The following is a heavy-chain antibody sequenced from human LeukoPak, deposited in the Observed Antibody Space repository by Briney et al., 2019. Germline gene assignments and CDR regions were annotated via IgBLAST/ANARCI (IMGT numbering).Heavy chain of an antibody. Sequence: GASVKVSCKASGYTFTSYVMNWVRQAPGQGLEWMGWINTNTGNPTYAQGFTGRFVFSLDTSVSTAYLQISSLKAEDTAVYYCARSQGYYDSSGYYPGFDYWGQGTLVTVSS. CDR2: INTNTGNP. CDR3: ARSQGYYDSSGYYPGFDY. D-gene: IGHD3-22*01. CDR1: GYTFTSYV. J-gene: IGHJ4*02. V-gene: IGHV7-4-1*02.